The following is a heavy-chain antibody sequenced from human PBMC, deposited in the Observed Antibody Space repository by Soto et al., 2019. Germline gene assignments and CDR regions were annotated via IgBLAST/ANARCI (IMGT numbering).Heavy chain of an antibody. CDR3: ARDGWGSNWYFDL. V-gene: IGHV1-69*13. J-gene: IGHJ2*01. CDR1: GGTFSSYA. CDR2: IIPIFGTA. Sequence: SVKFSCKASGGTFSSYAISWVRQAPGQGLEWMGGIIPIFGTANYAQKFQGRVTITADESTSTAYMQMNSLRVDDTAVYYCARDGWGSNWYFDLWGRGTLVTVSS. D-gene: IGHD3-16*01.